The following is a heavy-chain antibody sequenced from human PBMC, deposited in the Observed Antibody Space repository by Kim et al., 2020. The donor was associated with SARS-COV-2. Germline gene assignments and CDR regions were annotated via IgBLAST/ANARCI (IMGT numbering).Heavy chain of an antibody. J-gene: IGHJ4*01. V-gene: IGHV3-30*04. CDR2: ISYDGSNK. Sequence: GGSLRLSCAASGFTFSSYAMHWVRQAPGKGLEWVAVISYDGSNKYYADSVKGRFTISRDNSKNTLYLQMNSLRAEDTAVYYCARDPSPIQLWLLQLDYWG. D-gene: IGHD5-18*01. CDR3: ARDPSPIQLWLLQLDY. CDR1: GFTFSSYA.